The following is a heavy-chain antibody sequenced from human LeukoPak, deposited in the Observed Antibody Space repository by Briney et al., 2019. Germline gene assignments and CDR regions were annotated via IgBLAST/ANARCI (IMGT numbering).Heavy chain of an antibody. J-gene: IGHJ5*02. CDR2: IKQDGSEK. CDR1: GFTFSDCW. CDR3: ARATRGFDP. Sequence: GGSLRLSCAASGFTFSDCWMSWVRQAPGKGLEWVASIKQDGSEKYYVDSVKGRFTISKDNPKNSLYLQMNSLRAEDTAVYYCARATRGFDPWGQGTLVTVSS. V-gene: IGHV3-7*01.